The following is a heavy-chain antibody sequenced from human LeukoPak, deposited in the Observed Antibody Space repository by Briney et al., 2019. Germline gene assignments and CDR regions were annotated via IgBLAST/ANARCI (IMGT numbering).Heavy chain of an antibody. Sequence: GGSLRLSCAASRFTLSSYSMNWVRQAPGKGLEWVSSISSSSSYIYYADSVKGRFTISRDNAKNSLYLQMNSLRAEDTAVYYCARVEGGSGWYGVNDYWGQGTLVTVSS. CDR3: ARVEGGSGWYGVNDY. V-gene: IGHV3-21*01. CDR2: ISSSSSYI. J-gene: IGHJ4*02. D-gene: IGHD6-19*01. CDR1: RFTLSSYS.